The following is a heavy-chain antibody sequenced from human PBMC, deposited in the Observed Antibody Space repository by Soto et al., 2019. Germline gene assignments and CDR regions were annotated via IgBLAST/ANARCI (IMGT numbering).Heavy chain of an antibody. Sequence: GGSLRLSCEASGFTFSSYSMNWVRQAPGKGLQWVSFITSSGSATYYADSVKGRFTISRDNSKNTLYLQMNSLRAEDTAVYYCVLWPPYYFDYWGQGTLVTVSS. V-gene: IGHV3-48*01. CDR1: GFTFSSYS. CDR2: ITSSGSAT. CDR3: VLWPPYYFDY. D-gene: IGHD3-10*01. J-gene: IGHJ4*02.